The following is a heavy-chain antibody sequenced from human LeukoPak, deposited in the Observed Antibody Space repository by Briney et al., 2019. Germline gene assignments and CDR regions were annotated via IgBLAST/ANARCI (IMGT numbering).Heavy chain of an antibody. D-gene: IGHD3-16*01. Sequence: GGSLRLSCAASGFTVSSNYMNWVRQTPGKGLEWVAATSSSDAGTYHADSVRGRFTISRDNSKNTLYLQMNSLRVEDTAVYYCAKAPRFGDHATEYYYYYMHVWGKGTTVTVSS. J-gene: IGHJ6*03. CDR2: TSSSDAGT. CDR1: GFTVSSNY. CDR3: AKAPRFGDHATEYYYYYMHV. V-gene: IGHV3-23*01.